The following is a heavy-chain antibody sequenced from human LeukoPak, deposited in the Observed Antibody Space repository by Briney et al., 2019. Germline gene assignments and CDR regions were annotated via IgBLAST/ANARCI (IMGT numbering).Heavy chain of an antibody. CDR2: IKQDGSEK. V-gene: IGHV3-7*01. CDR1: GFSFTTYW. D-gene: IGHD3-22*01. Sequence: GGSLRLSCAASGFSFTTYWMSWVRQAPGKGLEWVANIKQDGSEKYYVDSVKGRFTISRDNAKNSLYLQMNSLRAEDTAVYYCARDLYYYDSSGYSHYGSDHWGQGTLVTVSS. J-gene: IGHJ4*02. CDR3: ARDLYYYDSSGYSHYGSDH.